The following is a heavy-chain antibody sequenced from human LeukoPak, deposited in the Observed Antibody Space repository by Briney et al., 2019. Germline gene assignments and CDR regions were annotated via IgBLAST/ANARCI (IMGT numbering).Heavy chain of an antibody. V-gene: IGHV4-34*01. CDR3: ASQGHHGKIVGTTLSYFYMDV. CDR2: INHSGST. D-gene: IGHD1-26*01. J-gene: IGHJ6*03. CDR1: GGSFSGYY. Sequence: SETLSLTCAVYGGSFSGYYWSWIRQPPGKGLEWIGEINHSGSTNYNPSLKSRVTISVDTSKNQFSLKLSSVTAADTAFYYCASQGHHGKIVGTTLSYFYMDVWGTGTTVTVSS.